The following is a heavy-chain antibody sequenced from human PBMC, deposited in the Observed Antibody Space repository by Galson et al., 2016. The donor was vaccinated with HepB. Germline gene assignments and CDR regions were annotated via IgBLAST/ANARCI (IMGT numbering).Heavy chain of an antibody. Sequence: SLRLSCAASGLTFSGAAMHWVRQASGKGLEWVGRIRNKANNYATMYAASVMGRFTISRDDSKNMAYLHMNSLKTEDTAIYYCTAVAASWYYYAMDVWGQGTTVTVSS. D-gene: IGHD6-19*01. CDR1: GLTFSGAA. CDR3: TAVAASWYYYAMDV. CDR2: IRNKANNYAT. J-gene: IGHJ6*02. V-gene: IGHV3-73*01.